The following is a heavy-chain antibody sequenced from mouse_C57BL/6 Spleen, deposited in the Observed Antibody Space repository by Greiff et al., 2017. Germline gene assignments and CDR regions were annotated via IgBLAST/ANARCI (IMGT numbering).Heavy chain of an antibody. CDR2: IYPGNSDT. CDR1: GYTFTSYW. D-gene: IGHD2-4*01. V-gene: IGHV1-5*01. J-gene: IGHJ4*01. CDR3: TGHDYDGAAMDY. Sequence: VQLQQSGTVLARPGASVKMSCKTSGYTFTSYWMHWVKQRPGQGLEWIGAIYPGNSDTSYNQKFKGKAKLTAVTSASTAYMELSSLTNEDSAVYYCTGHDYDGAAMDYWGQGTSVTVSS.